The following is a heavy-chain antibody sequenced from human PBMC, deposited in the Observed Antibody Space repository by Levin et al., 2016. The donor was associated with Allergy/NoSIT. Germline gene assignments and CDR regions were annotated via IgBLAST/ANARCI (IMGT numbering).Heavy chain of an antibody. V-gene: IGHV1-69*13. D-gene: IGHD3-3*01. CDR2: VIPIFGTA. CDR1: GGTFSSYA. Sequence: SVKVSCKASGGTFSSYAISWVRQAPGQGLEWMGGVIPIFGTANYAQKFQGRVTITADESTSTAYMELSSLRSEDTAVYYCAKALGRVTISLGYWGQGTLVTVSS. CDR3: AKALGRVTISLGY. J-gene: IGHJ4*02.